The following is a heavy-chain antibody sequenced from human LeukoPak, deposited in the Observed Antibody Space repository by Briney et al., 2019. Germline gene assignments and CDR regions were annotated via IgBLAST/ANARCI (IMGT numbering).Heavy chain of an antibody. J-gene: IGHJ3*02. CDR3: ARDSNRLLWFGEFDAFDI. V-gene: IGHV1-18*01. Sequence: GASVKVSCKASGYTFTSYGISWVRQAPGQGLEWMGWISAYNGNTNYAQKLQGRVTMTTDTSTSTAYMELRSLRSDDTAVYYCARDSNRLLWFGEFDAFDIWGQGTMVTVSS. D-gene: IGHD3-10*01. CDR1: GYTFTSYG. CDR2: ISAYNGNT.